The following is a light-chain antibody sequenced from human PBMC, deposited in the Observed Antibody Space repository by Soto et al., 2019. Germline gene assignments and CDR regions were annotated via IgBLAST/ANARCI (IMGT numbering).Light chain of an antibody. CDR2: DAS. V-gene: IGKV1-5*01. CDR1: QNINAW. J-gene: IGKJ5*01. CDR3: QQLHSNPIT. Sequence: DIHMTQSPSSLSVSVGDRVTITCRTSQNINAWLAWYQQRPGQAPKLLIYDASTVQSGVPSRFSGSGSGAEFTLTIDSLQPEDFATYYCQQLHSNPITFGQGTRLEIK.